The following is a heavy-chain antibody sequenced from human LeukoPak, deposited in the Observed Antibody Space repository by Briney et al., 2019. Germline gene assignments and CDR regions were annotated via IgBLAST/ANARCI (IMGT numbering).Heavy chain of an antibody. V-gene: IGHV6-1*01. D-gene: IGHD7-27*01. Sequence: SQTLSLTCAISGDSVSRNSAAWNWIRPSPSRGLEWLGRTYYRSKWYNEYAVSVKSRITINPDTSKNQLSLQLNSVTPEDTAVYYCARGAWGSCFDPWGQGTLVTVSS. CDR1: GDSVSRNSAA. CDR2: TYYRSKWYN. CDR3: ARGAWGSCFDP. J-gene: IGHJ5*02.